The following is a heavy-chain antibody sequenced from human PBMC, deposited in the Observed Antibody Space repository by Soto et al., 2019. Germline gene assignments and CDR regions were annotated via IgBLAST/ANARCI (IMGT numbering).Heavy chain of an antibody. V-gene: IGHV3-48*03. J-gene: IGHJ4*02. CDR2: ISSRGSTI. Sequence: GGFLTLSCAASGFTFSSYEMNWVRKAQGMGLEWVSYISSRGSTIYYADSVKGRFTISRDNATNSLYLQMNSLRAEATAGYYCARARVVGATPGTFDNCGQGTLVTVAA. D-gene: IGHD1-26*01. CDR1: GFTFSSYE. CDR3: ARARVVGATPGTFDN.